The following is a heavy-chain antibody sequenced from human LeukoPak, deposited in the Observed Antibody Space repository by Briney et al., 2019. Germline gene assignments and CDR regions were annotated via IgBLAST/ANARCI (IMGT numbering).Heavy chain of an antibody. CDR1: GGTFSSYA. Sequence: GASVKVSCRASGGTFSSYAISWVRQAPGQGLEWMGRIIPILGIATYAQKFQGRVTITADKSTSTAYMELSSLRSEDTAVYYCARDPLLTYYYDSSGYQLDSYYYYGMDVWGQGTTVTVSS. CDR3: ARDPLLTYYYDSSGYQLDSYYYYGMDV. CDR2: IIPILGIA. V-gene: IGHV1-69*04. D-gene: IGHD3-22*01. J-gene: IGHJ6*02.